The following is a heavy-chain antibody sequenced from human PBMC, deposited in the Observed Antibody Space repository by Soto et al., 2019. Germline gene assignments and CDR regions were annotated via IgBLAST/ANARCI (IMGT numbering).Heavy chain of an antibody. Sequence: SETLSLTCTVYGGSVTSHYWSWIRQPPGKGLEWIGFIHYSGGTKYNPSLESRVTISVDTSQNQLSLRLNSVTAADTAVYYCARESEGSGKNNWFDPWGLGTLVTVSS. D-gene: IGHD3-10*01. J-gene: IGHJ5*02. CDR2: IHYSGGT. V-gene: IGHV4-59*02. CDR1: GGSVTSHY. CDR3: ARESEGSGKNNWFDP.